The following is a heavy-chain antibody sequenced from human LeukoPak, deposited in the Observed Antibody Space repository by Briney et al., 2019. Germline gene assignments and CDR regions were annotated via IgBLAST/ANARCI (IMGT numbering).Heavy chain of an antibody. CDR1: RFTFSSYG. V-gene: IGHV3-23*01. CDR2: IGGSGGGT. CDR3: AKVASGSYYNWPFDY. Sequence: GGSLRLSCAASRFTFSSYGMSWVRQAPGKGPEWVSAIGGSGGGTYYADSVKGRFTISRDNSKNTLYLQMNSLRAEDTAVYYCAKVASGSYYNWPFDYWGQGTLVTVSS. J-gene: IGHJ4*02. D-gene: IGHD1-26*01.